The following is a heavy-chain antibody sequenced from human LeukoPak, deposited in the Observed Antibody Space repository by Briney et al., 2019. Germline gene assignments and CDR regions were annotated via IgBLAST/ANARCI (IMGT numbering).Heavy chain of an antibody. CDR2: INHSGST. CDR1: GGSFSGYY. D-gene: IGHD4-17*01. J-gene: IGHJ4*02. CDR3: ARLAIGAPFDY. V-gene: IGHV4-34*01. Sequence: KPSETLSLTCAVYGGSFSGYYWSWIRQPPGKGLEWIGEINHSGSTNYNPSLKSRVTISVDTSKNQFSLQLTSVTAADTAVYFCARLAIGAPFDYWGQGTLVTVSS.